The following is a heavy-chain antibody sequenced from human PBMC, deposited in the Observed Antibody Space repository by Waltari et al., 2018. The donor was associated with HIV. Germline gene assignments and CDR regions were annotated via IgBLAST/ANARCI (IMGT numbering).Heavy chain of an antibody. CDR1: GYMFTNFG. Sequence: QGHLVQSGAEMRKPGASVKVSCVPFGYMFTNFGISWVRQAPGQGLEWMGRISNYNGNTNYAQKFRGRVTMTTDPSVSTAYMELRTLKSDDTATYYCAREGTFDIWGQGTMVTVSS. CDR3: AREGTFDI. V-gene: IGHV1-18*01. CDR2: ISNYNGNT. J-gene: IGHJ3*02.